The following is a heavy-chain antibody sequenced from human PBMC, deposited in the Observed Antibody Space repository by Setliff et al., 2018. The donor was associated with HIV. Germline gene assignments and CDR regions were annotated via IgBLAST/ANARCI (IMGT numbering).Heavy chain of an antibody. Sequence: ASVKVSCKASGYTFTNYDINWVRQSPGQGLEWLGWMNPNSGRAGSAQMFQGRLTMTRDTSTSTAYMELSSLTSDDTAIYYCARGRLSWSPDFWGQGTQVTVSS. V-gene: IGHV1-8*02. CDR2: MNPNSGRA. J-gene: IGHJ4*02. CDR1: GYTFTNYD. CDR3: ARGRLSWSPDF.